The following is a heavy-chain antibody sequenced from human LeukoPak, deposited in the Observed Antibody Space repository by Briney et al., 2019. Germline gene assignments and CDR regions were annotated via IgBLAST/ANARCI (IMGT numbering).Heavy chain of an antibody. CDR2: IYYSGST. CDR1: GGSISSGGYY. J-gene: IGHJ4*02. V-gene: IGHV4-31*03. CDR3: ARGPIIY. Sequence: SETLSLTCTVSGGSISSGGYYWSWIPQHPGKGLEWIGYIYYSGSTYYNPSLKSRVTISVETSKNQFSLKLSSVTAADTAVYCCARGPIIYWGQGTLVTVSS.